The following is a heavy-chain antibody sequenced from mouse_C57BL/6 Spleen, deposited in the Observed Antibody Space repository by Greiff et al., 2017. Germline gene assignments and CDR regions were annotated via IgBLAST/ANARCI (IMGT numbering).Heavy chain of an antibody. J-gene: IGHJ2*01. CDR1: GYTFTSYW. CDR3: AREYYYASYCFDY. CDR2: IDPNSGGT. V-gene: IGHV1-72*01. D-gene: IGHD2-1*01. Sequence: VQLQQSGAELAKPGASVKLSCKASGYTFTSYWMHWVKQRTGRGLEWIGRIDPNSGGTKYNEKFKSKATLTVDKPSSTAYMQLSSLTSEDSAVYCCAREYYYASYCFDYWGEGDTLTVSS.